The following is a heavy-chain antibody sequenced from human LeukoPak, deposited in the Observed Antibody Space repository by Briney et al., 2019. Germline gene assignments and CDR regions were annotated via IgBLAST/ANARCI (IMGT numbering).Heavy chain of an antibody. J-gene: IGHJ3*02. V-gene: IGHV4-61*02. Sequence: SEILSLTCTVSGGSISSGSYYWSWIRQPAGKGLEWIGRIYTSGSTNYNPSLKSRVTISVDTSKNQFSLKLSSVTAADTAVYYCARVLTNDAFDIWGQGTMVTVSS. CDR1: GGSISSGSYY. CDR2: IYTSGST. D-gene: IGHD4/OR15-4a*01. CDR3: ARVLTNDAFDI.